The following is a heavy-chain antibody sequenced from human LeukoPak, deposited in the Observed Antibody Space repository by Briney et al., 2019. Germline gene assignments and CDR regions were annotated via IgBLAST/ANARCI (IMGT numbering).Heavy chain of an antibody. D-gene: IGHD3-9*01. V-gene: IGHV4-59*01. J-gene: IGHJ4*02. CDR1: GGSISSYY. Sequence: SETLSLTCTVSGGSISSYYWSWIRQPPGKGLEWIGYIYYSGSTNCNPSLKSRVTISVDTSKNQFSLKLSSVTAADTAVYYCARAGNDILTGYYTPDYWGQGTLVTVSS. CDR3: ARAGNDILTGYYTPDY. CDR2: IYYSGST.